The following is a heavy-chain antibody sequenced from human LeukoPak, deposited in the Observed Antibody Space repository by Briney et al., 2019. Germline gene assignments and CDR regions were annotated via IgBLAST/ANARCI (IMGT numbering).Heavy chain of an antibody. Sequence: SETLSLTCTVYGGSFSGYYWSWIRQPPGKGLEWIGEINHSGSTNYNPSLKSRVTISVDTSKNQFSLKLSSVTAADTAVYYCARRRRYSYGPKYYYYYYYMDVWGKGTTVTVSS. D-gene: IGHD5-18*01. CDR1: GGSFSGYY. CDR3: ARRRRYSYGPKYYYYYYYMDV. CDR2: INHSGST. J-gene: IGHJ6*03. V-gene: IGHV4-34*01.